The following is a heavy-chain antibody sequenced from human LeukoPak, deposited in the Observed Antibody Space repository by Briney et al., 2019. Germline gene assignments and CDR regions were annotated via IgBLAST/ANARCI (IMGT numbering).Heavy chain of an antibody. CDR2: IIPIFGTA. Sequence: ASVKVSCKASGGTFSSYAISWVRQAPGQGLEWMGGIIPIFGTANYAQKFQGRVTITTDESTSTAYLELSSLRSEDTAVYYCARSGPDRDIVVVPAAHGWFDPWGQGTLVTVSS. CDR1: GGTFSSYA. CDR3: ARSGPDRDIVVVPAAHGWFDP. J-gene: IGHJ5*02. V-gene: IGHV1-69*05. D-gene: IGHD2-2*01.